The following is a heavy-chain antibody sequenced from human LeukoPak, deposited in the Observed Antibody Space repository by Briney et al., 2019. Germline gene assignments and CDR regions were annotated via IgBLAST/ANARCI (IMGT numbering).Heavy chain of an antibody. Sequence: SETLSLTCTVSGGSISSYYWSWIRQPPGKGLEWIGYIYYSGSTNYNPSLKSRVTISVDMSKNQFSLKLSSVTAADTAVYYCARHDLAVAGPDYFDYWGQGTLVTVSS. CDR3: ARHDLAVAGPDYFDY. D-gene: IGHD6-19*01. CDR1: GGSISSYY. V-gene: IGHV4-59*08. J-gene: IGHJ4*02. CDR2: IYYSGST.